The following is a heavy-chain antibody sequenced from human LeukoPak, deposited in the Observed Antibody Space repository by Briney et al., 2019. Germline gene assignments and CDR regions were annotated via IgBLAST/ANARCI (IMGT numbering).Heavy chain of an antibody. V-gene: IGHV3-74*01. J-gene: IGHJ4*02. CDR1: GFTFSGYW. CDR3: ARGRPYSGGYHLDY. D-gene: IGHD1-26*01. Sequence: PGGSLRLSCVASGFTFSGYWMHWVRQAPGMGLVWVSRLNSDGTTINYADSVKGRFTISRDNPKNTLYLQMNNLRAEDTAVYHCARGRPYSGGYHLDYWGQGTLVTVSP. CDR2: LNSDGTTI.